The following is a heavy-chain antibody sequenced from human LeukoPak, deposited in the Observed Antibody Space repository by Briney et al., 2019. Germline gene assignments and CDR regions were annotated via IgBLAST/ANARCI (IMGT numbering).Heavy chain of an antibody. CDR2: IGTAGDT. D-gene: IGHD4-17*01. CDR1: GFTFSSYD. CDR3: ARGRDYGDYYFDL. J-gene: IGHJ2*01. Sequence: GGSLRLSCAASGFTFSSYDMHWVRQATGKGLEWVSAIGTAGDTYYPGSVKGRFTISRENAKNSLYLQMNSLRAGDTAVYYCARGRDYGDYYFDLWGRGTLVTVSS. V-gene: IGHV3-13*01.